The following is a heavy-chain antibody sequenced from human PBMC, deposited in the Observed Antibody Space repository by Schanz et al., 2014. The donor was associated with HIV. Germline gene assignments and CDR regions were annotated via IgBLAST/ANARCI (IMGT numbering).Heavy chain of an antibody. D-gene: IGHD5-12*01. J-gene: IGHJ4*02. Sequence: QVQLVQSGAEVEKPGASAKVSCKASGYSFTGYYMHWVRQAPGQGLEWIGWINPNSGGTNYAQKFQGRVTMTTDTSTSTAYMDLRSLRSDDTAVYYCARGAAEMATMTPWRYWGQGTLVTVTS. CDR2: INPNSGGT. CDR1: GYSFTGYY. V-gene: IGHV1-2*02. CDR3: ARGAAEMATMTPWRY.